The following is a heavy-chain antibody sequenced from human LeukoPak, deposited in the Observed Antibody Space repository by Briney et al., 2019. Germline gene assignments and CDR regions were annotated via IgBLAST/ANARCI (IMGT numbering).Heavy chain of an antibody. V-gene: IGHV3-20*04. CDR3: VRDSSSRPL. Sequence: GGSLRLSCAASGFSFDDYGMSWVRQAPGKGLEWVSGINWNGGSTGYADSVKGRFTISRDNAKNSLFLEMNSVTVEDTGIYYCVRDSSSRPLWGQGTLVTVSS. CDR1: GFSFDDYG. CDR2: INWNGGST. D-gene: IGHD2-2*01. J-gene: IGHJ4*02.